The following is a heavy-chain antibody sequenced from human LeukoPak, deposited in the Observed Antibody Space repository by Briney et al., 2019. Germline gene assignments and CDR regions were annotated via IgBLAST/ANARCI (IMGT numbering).Heavy chain of an antibody. J-gene: IGHJ4*02. D-gene: IGHD6-19*01. Sequence: PSETLSLTCFVSGGSISTYYWTWLRQPPGKGLEWIGFVYYNGITKYNPSLKGRVTISVDTSKNQFSLKLNSVTAADTAVYYCARRLAVTGRYYFDYWGQGALVTVSS. CDR3: ARRLAVTGRYYFDY. CDR2: VYYNGIT. CDR1: GGSISTYY. V-gene: IGHV4-59*08.